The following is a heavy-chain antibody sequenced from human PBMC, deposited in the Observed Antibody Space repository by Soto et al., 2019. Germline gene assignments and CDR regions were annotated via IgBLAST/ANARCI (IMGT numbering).Heavy chain of an antibody. V-gene: IGHV1-69*12. CDR1: GGTFSNSA. CDR2: IILIFGST. J-gene: IGHJ5*02. D-gene: IGHD3-3*01. Sequence: QVQLVQSGAEVRKPGSSVKVSCKASGGTFSNSAITWVRQAPGQGLEWVGGIILIFGSTNYAQKFQGRVTITADESTSTAYMELSSLTSEDTAVYYCARDGDLRSDFWSGPLGGGWFDAWGQGTLVTVSS. CDR3: ARDGDLRSDFWSGPLGGGWFDA.